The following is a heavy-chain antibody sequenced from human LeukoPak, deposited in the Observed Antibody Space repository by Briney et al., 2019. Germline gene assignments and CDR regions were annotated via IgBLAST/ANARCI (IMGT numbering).Heavy chain of an antibody. Sequence: VASVKVSCKASGYTFTGYYMHWVRQAPGQGLEWMGWINPNSGGTNYAQKFQGRVTMTRDTSISTAYMELSRLRSDDTAVYYCAREDSAAGTVFDYWGQGTLDTVSS. D-gene: IGHD6-13*01. J-gene: IGHJ4*02. CDR3: AREDSAAGTVFDY. V-gene: IGHV1-2*02. CDR2: INPNSGGT. CDR1: GYTFTGYY.